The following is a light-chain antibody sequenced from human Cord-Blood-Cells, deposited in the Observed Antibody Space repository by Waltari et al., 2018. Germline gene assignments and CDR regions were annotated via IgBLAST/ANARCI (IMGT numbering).Light chain of an antibody. CDR1: QSFSSRY. J-gene: IGKJ2*01. CDR3: QQYGSSPYT. Sequence: EIVLPQSPGTLSLSPGERATLSCRASQSFSSRYLALYQEKPDQAPRLLIYGASSRATGIPDRFSGSGSGTDFTLTISRLEPEDFAVYYCQQYGSSPYTFGQGTKLEIK. CDR2: GAS. V-gene: IGKV3-20*01.